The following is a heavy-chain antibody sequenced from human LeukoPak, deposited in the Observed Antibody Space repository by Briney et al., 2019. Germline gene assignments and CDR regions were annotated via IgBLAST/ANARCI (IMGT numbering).Heavy chain of an antibody. CDR1: GFTFSSFE. CDR2: ISSSRSTI. V-gene: IGHV3-48*03. J-gene: IGHJ4*02. D-gene: IGHD3-16*01. Sequence: GGSLRLSCAASGFTFSSFEMNWVRQAAGKGLEWVSYISSSRSTIYYADSVKGRFTISRDNAKNSLYLQMNSLRVEDTAVYYCAREGVMAPYYFDYWGQGTLVTVSS. CDR3: AREGVMAPYYFDY.